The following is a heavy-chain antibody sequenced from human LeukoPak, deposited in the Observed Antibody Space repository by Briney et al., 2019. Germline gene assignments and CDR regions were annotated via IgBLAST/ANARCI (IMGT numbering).Heavy chain of an antibody. CDR2: IKRKTDGGTT. CDR1: GFTFSNAW. CDR3: TTALVWFGEFSS. D-gene: IGHD3-10*01. J-gene: IGHJ5*02. Sequence: PGGTLRLSCSASGFTFSNAWMSWVRQPPGKGLEWVGRIKRKTDGGTTDSAAPVKGRSTISRDDSKNTLYLQMNSLKTGDAGVYYCTTALVWFGEFSSWGQGTLVTVSS. V-gene: IGHV3-15*01.